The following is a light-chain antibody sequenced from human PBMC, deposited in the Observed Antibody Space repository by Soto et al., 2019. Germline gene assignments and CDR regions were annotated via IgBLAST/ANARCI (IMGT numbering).Light chain of an antibody. J-gene: IGLJ1*01. CDR1: SSDVGGSNF. CDR3: VSFTTSTTYF. V-gene: IGLV2-14*03. CDR2: DVA. Sequence: QAVVTQPASVSASPGQSITISCTGTSSDVGGSNFVSWYQQHPGKPPQLIIYDVATRPSGVSNRFSGYKSGSTASLIISRLQTEDEADYYCVSFTTSTTYFFGSGTKLTV.